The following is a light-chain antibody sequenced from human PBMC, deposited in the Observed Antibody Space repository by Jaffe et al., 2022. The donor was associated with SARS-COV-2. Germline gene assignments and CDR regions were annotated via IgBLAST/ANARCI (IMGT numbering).Light chain of an antibody. V-gene: IGKV3-11*01. Sequence: EIVLTQSPATLSLSPGERVTLSCRAGQSVSNYLAWYQQKPGLAPRLLIYDASNRATGIPVRFSGSGSGTDFTLTISSLEPEDFAVYYCQQRSNWPITFGQGTRLDIK. J-gene: IGKJ5*01. CDR2: DAS. CDR3: QQRSNWPIT. CDR1: QSVSNY.